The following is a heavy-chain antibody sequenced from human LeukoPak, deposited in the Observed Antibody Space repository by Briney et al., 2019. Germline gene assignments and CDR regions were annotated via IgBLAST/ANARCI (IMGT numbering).Heavy chain of an antibody. D-gene: IGHD1-14*01. J-gene: IGHJ4*02. Sequence: SETLSLTCTVPGGSISSSDYWWNWLRQPPGKGLEWIGNIYYSGSTYYSPSLKTRVTMSIDTSTNQFSLSLTSVTAADTAVYYCARHRSAGISHAFDYWGQGTLVTVSS. V-gene: IGHV4-39*01. CDR1: GGSISSSDYW. CDR2: IYYSGST. CDR3: ARHRSAGISHAFDY.